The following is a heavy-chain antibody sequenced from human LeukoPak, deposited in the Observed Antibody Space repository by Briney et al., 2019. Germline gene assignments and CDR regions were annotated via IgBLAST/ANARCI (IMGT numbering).Heavy chain of an antibody. J-gene: IGHJ4*02. CDR2: INHSGST. D-gene: IGHD3-10*02. V-gene: IGHV4-34*01. CDR1: GGSFSGYY. CDR3: ARGPPTLMFVSLRANGYYFAY. Sequence: SSETLSLTCAVYGGSFSGYYWSWIRQPPGKGLEWIGEINHSGSTNYNPSLKSRVTISVDTSKNQFSLKLSSVTAADTAVYYCARGPPTLMFVSLRANGYYFAYWSQGTLVTVSS.